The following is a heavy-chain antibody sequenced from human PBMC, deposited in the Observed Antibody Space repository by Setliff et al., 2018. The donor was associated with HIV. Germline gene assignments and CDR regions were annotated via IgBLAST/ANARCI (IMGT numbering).Heavy chain of an antibody. CDR3: ARRKGRSVRGAANWFDP. D-gene: IGHD3-10*01. CDR2: IYYSGST. V-gene: IGHV4-39*01. CDR1: GGSISSSSYY. J-gene: IGHJ5*02. Sequence: NPSETLSLTCTVSGGSISSSSYYWGWIRQPPGKGLEWIGSIYYSGSTYYNPSLKSRVTISVDTSKNQFSLKLSSVTAADTAVYYCARRKGRSVRGAANWFDPWGQGTLVTVSS.